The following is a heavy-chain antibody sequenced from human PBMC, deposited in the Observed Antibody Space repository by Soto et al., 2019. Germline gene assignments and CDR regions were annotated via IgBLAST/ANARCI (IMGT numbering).Heavy chain of an antibody. CDR1: GGSISSYY. CDR2: VYNSGST. CDR3: AREGGVSYGAFDI. J-gene: IGHJ3*02. V-gene: IGHV4-59*01. D-gene: IGHD1-26*01. Sequence: QVQLQESGPGLVKPSETLSLTCTVFGGSISSYYWSWVRRPPGKGLEWIGYVYNSGSTTYSPSFKSRVTISVDTSKNQFSLKLTSVTAADTAVYYCAREGGVSYGAFDIWGQGTMVTVSS.